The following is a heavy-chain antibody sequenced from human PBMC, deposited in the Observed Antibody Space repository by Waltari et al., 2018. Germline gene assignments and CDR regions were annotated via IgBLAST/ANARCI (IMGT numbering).Heavy chain of an antibody. J-gene: IGHJ5*02. CDR1: GGSFSGYY. D-gene: IGHD3-10*01. Sequence: QVQLQQWGAGLLKPSETLSLTCAVYGGSFSGYYWSWIRQPPGKGLEWIGEINHSGSTNYNPSLKSRVTISVDTSKNQFSLKLSSVTAADTAVYYCARGVARSGSYDPWGQGTLVTVSS. V-gene: IGHV4-34*01. CDR2: INHSGST. CDR3: ARGVARSGSYDP.